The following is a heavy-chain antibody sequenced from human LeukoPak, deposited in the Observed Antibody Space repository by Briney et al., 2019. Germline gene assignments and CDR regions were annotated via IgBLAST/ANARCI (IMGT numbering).Heavy chain of an antibody. J-gene: IGHJ3*02. Sequence: SETLSLTCTVSGGSISSGDYYWSWIRQPPGKGLEWIGYIYYSGSTYYNPSLKSRVTISVDTSKNQFSLKLSSVTAADTAVYYCASSGEYYYDSSGPWAFDIWGQGTMVSVSS. CDR3: ASSGEYYYDSSGPWAFDI. V-gene: IGHV4-30-4*02. CDR2: IYYSGST. CDR1: GGSISSGDYY. D-gene: IGHD3-22*01.